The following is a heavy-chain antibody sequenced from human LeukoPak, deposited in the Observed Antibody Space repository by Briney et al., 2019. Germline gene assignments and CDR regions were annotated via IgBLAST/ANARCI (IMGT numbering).Heavy chain of an antibody. V-gene: IGHV5-51*01. CDR2: IFPHDSDT. J-gene: IGHJ6*02. CDR3: ARHGRAGCLDGICFTSFHYYGMDV. Sequence: GESLKISCKGSGYSFTDYWIGWVRQLPGKGLEWMGIIFPHDSDTKYSPSFQGQVTISVDKSIATAYLQWSSLQASDSAMYYCARHGRAGCLDGICFTSFHYYGMDVWGQGTTVTVSS. CDR1: GYSFTDYW. D-gene: IGHD2-8*01.